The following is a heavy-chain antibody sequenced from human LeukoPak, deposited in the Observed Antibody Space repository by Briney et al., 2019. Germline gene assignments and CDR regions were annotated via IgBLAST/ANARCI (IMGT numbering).Heavy chain of an antibody. Sequence: PSETLSLTCTVSGGSVSSSSHYWSWIRQPPGKGLEWIGYIYHSVSTNYNPSLKSRVTISVDTSKNQFSLKLRSVTAADTAIYYCVKIYDGYCSDGACPWFDPWGQGTLVTVSS. D-gene: IGHD2-15*01. CDR2: IYHSVST. V-gene: IGHV4-61*01. CDR1: GGSVSSSSHY. CDR3: VKIYDGYCSDGACPWFDP. J-gene: IGHJ5*02.